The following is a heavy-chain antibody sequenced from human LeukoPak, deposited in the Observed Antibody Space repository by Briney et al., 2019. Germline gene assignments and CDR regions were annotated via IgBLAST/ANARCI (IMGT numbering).Heavy chain of an antibody. J-gene: IGHJ4*02. CDR3: ARLRTRDGYDFDY. Sequence: PSETLSLTCTVSGGSISRSSYYWGWIRQPPGKGLEWIGRIYYSGSTDYNPSLKGRVTIYLDTSKNQFSLKLNSVTAADTAVYYCARLRTRDGYDFDYWGQGTLVTVSS. D-gene: IGHD5-24*01. CDR2: IYYSGST. CDR1: GGSISRSSYY. V-gene: IGHV4-39*01.